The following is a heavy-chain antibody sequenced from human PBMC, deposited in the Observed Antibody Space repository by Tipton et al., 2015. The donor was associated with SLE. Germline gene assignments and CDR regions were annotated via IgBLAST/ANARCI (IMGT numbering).Heavy chain of an antibody. CDR2: IYYSGST. V-gene: IGHV4-59*01. J-gene: IGHJ4*02. Sequence: LRLSCTVSGGSISSYYWSWIRQPPGKGLEWIGYIYYSGSTNYNPSLKSRVTISIDTSKNQFSLKLSSVTAADTAVYYCARMYSGYGVFDYWGQGTLVTVSS. CDR1: GGSISSYY. D-gene: IGHD5-12*01. CDR3: ARMYSGYGVFDY.